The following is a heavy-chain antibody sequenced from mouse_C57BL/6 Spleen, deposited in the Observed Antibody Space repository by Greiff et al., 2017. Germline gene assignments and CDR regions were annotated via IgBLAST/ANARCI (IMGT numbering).Heavy chain of an antibody. CDR3: ARDHSSFDY. CDR1: GYSITSGYY. D-gene: IGHD1-1*01. V-gene: IGHV3-6*01. CDR2: ISYDGSN. J-gene: IGHJ2*01. Sequence: EVQLVESGPGLVKPSQSLSLTCSVTGYSITSGYYWNWIRQFPGNKLEWMGYISYDGSNNYNPSLKNRISITRDTSKNKFFLKLNSVTTEDTATYYCARDHSSFDYWGQGTTLTVSS.